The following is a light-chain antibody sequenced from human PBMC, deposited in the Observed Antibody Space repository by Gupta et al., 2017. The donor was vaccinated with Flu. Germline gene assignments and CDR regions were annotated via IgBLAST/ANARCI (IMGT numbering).Light chain of an antibody. CDR1: GSSNY. Sequence: QSALTQPAPVPRTPRKPITLSCARIGSSNYVSCSQQLPGKAPQPMRFHARYRPSGISDRFSGSKYTDRAALTISGLRTDDEADYYCASYQFATGRVFGGGTTVTVL. CDR2: HAR. CDR3: ASYQFATGRV. V-gene: IGLV2-14*03. J-gene: IGLJ3*02.